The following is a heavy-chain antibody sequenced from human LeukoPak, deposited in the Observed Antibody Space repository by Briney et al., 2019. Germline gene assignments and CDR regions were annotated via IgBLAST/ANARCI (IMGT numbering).Heavy chain of an antibody. CDR2: ISSSGSTI. D-gene: IGHD5-18*01. J-gene: IGHJ6*03. CDR1: GFTFSDYY. Sequence: GGSLRLSCAASGFTFSDYYMSWIRQAPGKGLEWVSYISSSGSTIYYADSVKGRFTISRDNAKNSLYLQMNSLRAEDTAVYYCARVWIQLWRTFYYYYYMDVWGKGTTVTVSS. V-gene: IGHV3-11*04. CDR3: ARVWIQLWRTFYYYYYMDV.